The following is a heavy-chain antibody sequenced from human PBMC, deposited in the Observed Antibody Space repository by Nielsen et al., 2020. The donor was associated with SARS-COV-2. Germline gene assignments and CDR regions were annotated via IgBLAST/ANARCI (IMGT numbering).Heavy chain of an antibody. CDR2: ISPNSGGT. Sequence: WVRQAPGQGLEWMGRISPNSGGTNYAQKFQGWVTMTRDTSISTAYMELSRLRSDDTAVYYCAREKRPGGIIAVARNYYYYYGMDVWGQGTTVTVSS. V-gene: IGHV1-2*04. J-gene: IGHJ6*02. CDR3: AREKRPGGIIAVARNYYYYYGMDV. D-gene: IGHD6-19*01.